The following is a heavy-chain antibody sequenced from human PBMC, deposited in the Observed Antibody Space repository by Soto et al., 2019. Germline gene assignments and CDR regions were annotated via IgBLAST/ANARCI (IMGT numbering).Heavy chain of an antibody. CDR1: GFTFSSYA. J-gene: IGHJ6*02. CDR3: AKDLAMVRGANDDYYYYGMDV. V-gene: IGHV3-23*01. D-gene: IGHD3-10*01. Sequence: PGGSLRLSCAASGFTFSSYAMSWVRQAPGKGLEWVSAISGSGGSTYYADSVKGRFTISRDNSKNTLYLQMNSLRAEDTAVYYCAKDLAMVRGANDDYYYYGMDVWGQGTTVTVSS. CDR2: ISGSGGST.